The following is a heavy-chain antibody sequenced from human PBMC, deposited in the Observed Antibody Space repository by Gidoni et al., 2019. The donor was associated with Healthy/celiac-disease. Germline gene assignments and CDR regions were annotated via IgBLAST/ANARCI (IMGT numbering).Heavy chain of an antibody. D-gene: IGHD6-19*01. J-gene: IGHJ4*02. Sequence: QVQLVQSGAEVTKPGSSVQVSCKASGGTFSSYALSWVRQAPGQVLEWLGGIIPILGTANYAQKFQGIVTITADESTSTAYMELSSRRSEDTAVYYCASGGGGGWKNDYWGQGTLVTVSS. V-gene: IGHV1-69*01. CDR1: GGTFSSYA. CDR3: ASGGGGGWKNDY. CDR2: IIPILGTA.